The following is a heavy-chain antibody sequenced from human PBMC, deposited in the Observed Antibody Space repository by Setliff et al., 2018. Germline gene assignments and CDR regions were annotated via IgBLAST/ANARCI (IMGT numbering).Heavy chain of an antibody. D-gene: IGHD3-16*01. J-gene: IGHJ5*02. CDR1: GASISGSAYY. V-gene: IGHV4-39*07. CDR2: VYSSGSP. CDR3: ARHGGTFNVCNWFDP. Sequence: SETLSLTCNVSGASISGSAYYWGWIRQPPGKGLEWIGSVYSSGSPYYNPSLKSRVTISMDTAKNQFSLKVNSLTAADTAVYYCARHGGTFNVCNWFDPWGQGILVTVSS.